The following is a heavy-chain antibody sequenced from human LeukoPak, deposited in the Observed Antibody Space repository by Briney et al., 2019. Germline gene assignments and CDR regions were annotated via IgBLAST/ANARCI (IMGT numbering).Heavy chain of an antibody. CDR2: MYYSGST. CDR3: ARPYYYDSRIDP. V-gene: IGHV4-30-4*01. J-gene: IGHJ5*02. CDR1: GGSISSGDYY. Sequence: SETLTLNCTVSGGSISSGDYYWSWILQPPGKGLEWIAYMYYSGSTYYNPSLKSRVTMSADTSKNQLSLKLSSVTAADTAVYYCARPYYYDSRIDPWGQGILVTVSS. D-gene: IGHD3-22*01.